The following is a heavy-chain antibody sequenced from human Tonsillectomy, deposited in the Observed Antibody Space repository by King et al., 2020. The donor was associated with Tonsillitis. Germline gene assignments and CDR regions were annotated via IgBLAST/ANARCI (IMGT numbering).Heavy chain of an antibody. CDR3: ARLFYGDYFRIMFSYCFDP. D-gene: IGHD4-17*01. CDR1: GFTFSSYW. CDR2: IKQDGSEK. Sequence: QLVQSGGGLVQPGGSLRLSCAASGFTFSSYWMSWVRQAPGKGLEWVANIKQDGSEKYYVDSVKGRFTISRDNAKNSLYLQMNSLRAEDTAVYYCARLFYGDYFRIMFSYCFDPWGQGTLVTVSS. V-gene: IGHV3-7*03. J-gene: IGHJ5*02.